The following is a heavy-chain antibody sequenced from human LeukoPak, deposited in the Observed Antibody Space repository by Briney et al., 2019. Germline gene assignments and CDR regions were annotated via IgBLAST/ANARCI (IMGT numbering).Heavy chain of an antibody. CDR3: ARFAGGCSSTSCYKDY. CDR1: GYIFTNYW. J-gene: IGHJ4*02. D-gene: IGHD2-2*02. V-gene: IGHV5-51*01. Sequence: GESLKISCKVSGYIFTNYWIGWVRQMPGKGLEWMGIIYPGDSDTRYSPSFQGQVTISADKSISTAYLQWSSLKASDTAMYYCARFAGGCSSTSCYKDYWGQGNPGHRLL. CDR2: IYPGDSDT.